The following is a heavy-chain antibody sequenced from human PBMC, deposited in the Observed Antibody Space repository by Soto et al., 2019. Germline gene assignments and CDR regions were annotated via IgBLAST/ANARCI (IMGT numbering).Heavy chain of an antibody. CDR3: ARDVTSCSGGACYSFDC. Sequence: PGGSLRLSGAASGFTFSSYSMNWVRQAPGKGLEWVSSVSTSSSYIYYADSVKGRFTISRDNARNSLYLQMNSLRAEDTAVYYCARDVTSCSGGACYSFDCWGQGILVTVSS. J-gene: IGHJ4*02. D-gene: IGHD2-15*01. V-gene: IGHV3-21*01. CDR1: GFTFSSYS. CDR2: VSTSSSYI.